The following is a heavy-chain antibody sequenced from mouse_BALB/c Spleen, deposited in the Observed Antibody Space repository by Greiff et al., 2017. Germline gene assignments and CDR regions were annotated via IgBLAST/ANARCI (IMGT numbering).Heavy chain of an antibody. J-gene: IGHJ3*01. Sequence: VKLVESGAELMKPAASVKISCTATGYTFSSYWAEWVKQRPGHGLQWIGEILPGSGSTNYNEKFKGKATFTADTSSNTAYMQLSSLTSEDSAVYYGARYYYGSSYVEFAYWGQGTLGTVSA. CDR1: GYTFSSYW. V-gene: IGHV1-9*01. CDR2: ILPGSGST. CDR3: ARYYYGSSYVEFAY. D-gene: IGHD1-1*01.